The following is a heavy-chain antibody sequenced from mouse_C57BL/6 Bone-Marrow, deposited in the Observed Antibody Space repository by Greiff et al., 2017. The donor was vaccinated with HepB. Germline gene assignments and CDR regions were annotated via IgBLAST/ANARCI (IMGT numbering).Heavy chain of an antibody. J-gene: IGHJ1*03. V-gene: IGHV1-81*01. CDR1: GYTFTSYG. CDR3: ARSFSSSYWYFDV. D-gene: IGHD1-1*01. CDR2: IYPRSGNT. Sequence: QVQLQQSGAELARPGASVKLSCKASGYTFTSYGISWVKQRTGQGLEWIGEIYPRSGNTYYNEKFKGKATLTADKSSSTAYMELRSLTSEDSAVYFCARSFSSSYWYFDVWGTGTTVTVSP.